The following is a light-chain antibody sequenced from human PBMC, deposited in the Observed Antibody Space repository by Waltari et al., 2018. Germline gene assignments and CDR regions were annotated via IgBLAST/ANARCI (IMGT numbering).Light chain of an antibody. Sequence: EIVLTQSPGTLSLSPGERATLSCRASQTVNSKYLVWYQQKPAQTPRLLIYDASTRATGIPDRFSGSGSGTGFTLTISRLEPEDFAVYYCQQYGGSPWTFGQGTKVESK. CDR1: QTVNSKY. CDR2: DAS. CDR3: QQYGGSPWT. V-gene: IGKV3-20*01. J-gene: IGKJ1*01.